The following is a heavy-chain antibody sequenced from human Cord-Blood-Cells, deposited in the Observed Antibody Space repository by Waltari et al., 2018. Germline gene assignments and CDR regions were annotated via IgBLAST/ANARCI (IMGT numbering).Heavy chain of an antibody. J-gene: IGHJ6*03. CDR2: IYTSGST. Sequence: QVQLQESGPGLVKPSETLSLTCTVSGGSISSYYWSWIRPPAGKGLEWIGRIYTSGSTNYNPSLKRRVTMSVDTSKNQFSLKLSSVTAADTAVYYCARDRHSYYYYYYMDVWGKGTTVTVSS. V-gene: IGHV4-4*07. CDR3: ARDRHSYYYYYYMDV. CDR1: GGSISSYY. D-gene: IGHD6-6*01.